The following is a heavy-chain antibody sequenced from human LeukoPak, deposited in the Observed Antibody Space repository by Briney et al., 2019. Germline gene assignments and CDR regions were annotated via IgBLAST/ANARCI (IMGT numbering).Heavy chain of an antibody. Sequence: SQTLSLTCTVSGDSISGTNYYWGWIRQPPGKGLEWIGSFYNSGSTYYNPSLKSRVTISVDTSKNQFSLKLNTVTAADTAVYYCARVGLGITTHLDYWGQGTLVTVSS. J-gene: IGHJ4*02. CDR3: ARVGLGITTHLDY. CDR1: GDSISGTNYY. V-gene: IGHV4-39*07. CDR2: FYNSGST. D-gene: IGHD3-22*01.